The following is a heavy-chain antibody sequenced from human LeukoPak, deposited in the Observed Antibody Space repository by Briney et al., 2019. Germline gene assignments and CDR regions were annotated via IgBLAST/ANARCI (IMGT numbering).Heavy chain of an antibody. Sequence: PGGSLRLSCAASGFIVSRKYMSWVRQARGKGLEWVSVIYSGANTYYADSVQGRFTISRDTTRNTLYLQMNSLRAEDTAVYYCARDWGAAAGTVYYFDYWGQGTLVTVSS. J-gene: IGHJ4*02. V-gene: IGHV3-53*01. CDR2: IYSGANT. CDR1: GFIVSRKY. D-gene: IGHD6-13*01. CDR3: ARDWGAAAGTVYYFDY.